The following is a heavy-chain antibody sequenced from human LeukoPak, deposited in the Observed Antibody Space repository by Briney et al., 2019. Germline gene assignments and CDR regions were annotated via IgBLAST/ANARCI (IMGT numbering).Heavy chain of an antibody. CDR2: MIYGGST. J-gene: IGHJ4*02. Sequence: SETLSLTCAVYGGSFSGYFWSWIRQSPGKGLEWIGEMIYGGSTNYNPSLKSRVTMSIDTSKNQFSLNLNSVTAADTAVYYCTRRFCGSTSCYFDYWGQGTLVTVSS. CDR3: TRRFCGSTSCYFDY. CDR1: GGSFSGYF. V-gene: IGHV4-34*10. D-gene: IGHD2-2*01.